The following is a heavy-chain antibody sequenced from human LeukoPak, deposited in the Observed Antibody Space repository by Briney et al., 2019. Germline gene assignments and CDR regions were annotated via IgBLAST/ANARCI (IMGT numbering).Heavy chain of an antibody. V-gene: IGHV3-21*01. CDR2: ISSSSSYI. Sequence: GGSLRLSCAASGFTFSSYSMNWVRQAPGKGLEWVSSISSSSSYIYYADSVKGRFTISRDNAKNSLYLQMNSLRAEDTAVYYCASTEWEPKGASDIWGQGTMVTVSS. CDR3: ASTEWEPKGASDI. J-gene: IGHJ3*02. D-gene: IGHD1-26*01. CDR1: GFTFSSYS.